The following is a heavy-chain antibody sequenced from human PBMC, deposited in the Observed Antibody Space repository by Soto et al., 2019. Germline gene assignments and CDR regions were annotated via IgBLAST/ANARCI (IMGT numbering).Heavy chain of an antibody. D-gene: IGHD1-26*01. Sequence: QVQVEQSGAEVKKPGASVKVSCKASGYTLSDYYMHWVRQAPGQGLEWLGWINPKSGDTNYAQKFQGRVTMTRDTSSSTAYMALSRLRSDDTAVYYCARSSGSYSYYGMDVWGQGTTVTVSS. CDR2: INPKSGDT. V-gene: IGHV1-2*02. CDR3: ARSSGSYSYYGMDV. CDR1: GYTLSDYY. J-gene: IGHJ6*02.